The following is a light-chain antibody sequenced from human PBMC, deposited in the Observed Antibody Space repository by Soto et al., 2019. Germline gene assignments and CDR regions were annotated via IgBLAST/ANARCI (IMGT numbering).Light chain of an antibody. J-gene: IGKJ5*01. CDR1: QTISSSF. V-gene: IGKV3-20*01. Sequence: EIVLAQSPGTLSLSPGGRATLSCRASQTISSSFLTWYQQKPGQAPRLLIYGGSSRATGIPVRFSGRGSGTDFTLTISRLEPEDFAVYFGQQYATSPITFGQGTRLEI. CDR3: QQYATSPIT. CDR2: GGS.